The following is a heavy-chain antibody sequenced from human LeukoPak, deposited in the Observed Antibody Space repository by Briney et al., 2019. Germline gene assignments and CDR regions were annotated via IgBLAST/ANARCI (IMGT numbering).Heavy chain of an antibody. V-gene: IGHV4-34*01. J-gene: IGHJ6*02. D-gene: IGHD3-10*01. CDR2: INHSGST. CDR1: GGSFSGYY. Sequence: SETLSLTCAVYGGSFSGYYWSWIRQPPGKGLEWIGEINHSGSTNYNPSLKSRVTISVDTSKNQFSLKLSSVTAADTAVYYCARGGLWFGEYSYGMDVWGQGTTVTVSS. CDR3: ARGGLWFGEYSYGMDV.